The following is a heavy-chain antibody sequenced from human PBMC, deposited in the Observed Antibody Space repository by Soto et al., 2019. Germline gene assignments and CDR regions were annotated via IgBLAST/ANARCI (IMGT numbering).Heavy chain of an antibody. Sequence: QVQLVESGGGLVKPGGSLRLSCTASGFLFTDYYMSWIRQPPGKGREWLAYIDGSSDYTNSADSVKGRFTISRDNAKNSVFLQMNNLRADDTAVYYCARVLRFSSTNYFDFWGQGTLVTVSS. J-gene: IGHJ4*02. CDR2: IDGSSDYT. CDR1: GFLFTDYY. V-gene: IGHV3-11*06. CDR3: ARVLRFSSTNYFDF. D-gene: IGHD2-8*01.